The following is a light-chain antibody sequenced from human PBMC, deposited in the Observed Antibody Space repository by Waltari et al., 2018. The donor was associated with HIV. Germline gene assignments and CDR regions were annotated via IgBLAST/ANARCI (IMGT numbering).Light chain of an antibody. V-gene: IGLV2-14*01. Sequence: QSALTQPASVSGSPGQSITISCTGTSSDVGGYNYVSCDQQYAGKAPKLMIYDVSNRPSGVSNRFSGSKSGNTASLTISGLQAEDEADYYCSSYTSSSTLVFGGGTKLTVL. CDR3: SSYTSSSTLV. CDR1: SSDVGGYNY. J-gene: IGLJ2*01. CDR2: DVS.